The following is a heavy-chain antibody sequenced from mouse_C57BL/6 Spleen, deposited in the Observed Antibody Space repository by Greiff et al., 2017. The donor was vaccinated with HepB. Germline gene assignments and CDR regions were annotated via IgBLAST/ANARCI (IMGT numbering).Heavy chain of an antibody. V-gene: IGHV5-17*01. CDR1: GFTFSDYG. D-gene: IGHD1-1*01. CDR2: ISSGSSTI. J-gene: IGHJ3*01. CDR3: ARDNYYGSSSWFAY. Sequence: EVNVVESGGGLVKPGGSLKLSCAASGFTFSDYGMHWVRQAPEKGLEWVAYISSGSSTIYYADTVKGRFTISRDNAKNTLFLQMTSLRSEDTAMYYCARDNYYGSSSWFAYWGQGTLVTVSA.